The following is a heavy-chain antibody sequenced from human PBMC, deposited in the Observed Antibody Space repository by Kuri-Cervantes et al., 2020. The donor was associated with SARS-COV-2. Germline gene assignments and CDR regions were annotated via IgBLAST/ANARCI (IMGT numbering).Heavy chain of an antibody. CDR1: EFPFSSFP. D-gene: IGHD2-15*01. CDR3: ARGDRRVVGGEDYGLDV. J-gene: IGHJ6*02. Sequence: GESLKISCTASEFPFSSFPIYWVRQAPGKGLQWLAIFSSDGNNIHYIYSVKGRFSISRDTTRNTLYLLINSLRVDDTGVYFFARGDRRVVGGEDYGLDVWGQGTAVTVSS. CDR2: FSSDGNNI. V-gene: IGHV3-30*04.